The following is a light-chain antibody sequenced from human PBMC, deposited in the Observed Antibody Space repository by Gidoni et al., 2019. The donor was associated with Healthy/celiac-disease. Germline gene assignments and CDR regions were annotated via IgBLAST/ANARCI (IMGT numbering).Light chain of an antibody. Sequence: DIVLTQSPATLSLSPGERATLSCPASQSVSSYLAWYQQKTGQATRLLIYDASNRATGIPARFSGSGSGTDFTLSISSLEPEDVAVYYCQQRSNWPRLTFGGGTKVEIK. CDR1: QSVSSY. V-gene: IGKV3-11*01. J-gene: IGKJ4*01. CDR2: DAS. CDR3: QQRSNWPRLT.